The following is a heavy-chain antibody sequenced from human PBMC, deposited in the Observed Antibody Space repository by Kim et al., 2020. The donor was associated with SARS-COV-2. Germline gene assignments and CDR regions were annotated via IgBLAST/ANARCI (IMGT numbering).Heavy chain of an antibody. CDR2: ISYDGSNK. Sequence: GGSLRLSCAASGFTFSSYAMHWVRQAPGKGLEWVAVISYDGSNKYYADSVKGRFTISRDNSKNTLYLQMNSLRAEDTAVYYCARDPGPKQWLPNYGMDV. CDR3: ARDPGPKQWLPNYGMDV. D-gene: IGHD6-19*01. J-gene: IGHJ6*01. V-gene: IGHV3-30*04. CDR1: GFTFSSYA.